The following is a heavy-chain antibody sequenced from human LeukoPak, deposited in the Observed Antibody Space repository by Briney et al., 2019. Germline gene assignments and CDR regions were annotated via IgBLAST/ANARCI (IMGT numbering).Heavy chain of an antibody. V-gene: IGHV3-30-3*01. CDR2: ISYDGSNK. CDR3: AREGRWLQVGFDY. D-gene: IGHD5-24*01. CDR1: GFTFSSYA. Sequence: PGRSLRLSCAASGFTFSSYAMHWVRQAPGKGLEWVAVISYDGSNKYYADSVKGRFTISRDNSKNTLYLQMNSLRAEDTAVYYCAREGRWLQVGFDYWGQGTLVTVSS. J-gene: IGHJ4*02.